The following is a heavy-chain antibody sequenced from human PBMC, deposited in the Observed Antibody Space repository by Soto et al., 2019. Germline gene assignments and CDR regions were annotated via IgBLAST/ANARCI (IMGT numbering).Heavy chain of an antibody. D-gene: IGHD3-10*01. CDR1: GYTFTNYG. CDR3: ARSRFGELLNWFDP. J-gene: IGHJ5*02. CDR2: ISAYNGNT. V-gene: IGHV1-18*01. Sequence: ASVKVSCKASGYTFTNYGISWVRQAPGQGLEWMGWISAYNGNTNYAQKHQGRVTMTTDTSTSTAYMELRSLRSDDTAVYYCARSRFGELLNWFDPWGQGTLVTVSS.